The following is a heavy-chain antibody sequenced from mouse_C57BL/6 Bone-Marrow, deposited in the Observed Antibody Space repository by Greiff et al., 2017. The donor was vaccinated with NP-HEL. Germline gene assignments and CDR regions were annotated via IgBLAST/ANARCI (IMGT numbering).Heavy chain of an antibody. Sequence: EVQLVESGGGLVKPGGSLKLSCAASGFTFSSYAMSWVRQTPEKRLEWVATISDGGSYTYYPDNVKGRFTISRDNAKNNLYLQMSHLKSEDTAMYYCARDRITTVGATDYFDYWGQGTTLTVSS. CDR3: ARDRITTVGATDYFDY. D-gene: IGHD1-1*01. J-gene: IGHJ2*01. CDR1: GFTFSSYA. V-gene: IGHV5-4*01. CDR2: ISDGGSYT.